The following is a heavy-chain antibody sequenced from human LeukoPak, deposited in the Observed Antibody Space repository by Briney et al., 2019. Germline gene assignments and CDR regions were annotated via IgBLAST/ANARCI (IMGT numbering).Heavy chain of an antibody. Sequence: PGGTLRLSCAASGFTFSSYGMSWVRQAPGKGLEWVSAISGSGGSTYYADSVKGRFTISRDNSKNTLYLQMNSLRAEDTAVYYCAKEEGALVVPAAVSDYWGQGTLVTVSS. J-gene: IGHJ4*02. CDR3: AKEEGALVVPAAVSDY. CDR2: ISGSGGST. D-gene: IGHD2-2*01. CDR1: GFTFSSYG. V-gene: IGHV3-23*01.